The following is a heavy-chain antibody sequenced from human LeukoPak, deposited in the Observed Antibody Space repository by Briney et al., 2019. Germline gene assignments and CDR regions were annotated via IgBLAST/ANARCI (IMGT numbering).Heavy chain of an antibody. V-gene: IGHV3-23*01. D-gene: IGHD4-11*01. J-gene: IGHJ4*02. CDR2: ISGNSGAT. CDR1: GFTFSSYP. CDR3: SKAGDTNYYRHGDY. Sequence: GGSLRLSCATSGFTFSSYPMSWVRQAPGRGLEWLSVISGNSGATYYADSVKGRFTISRDNAKNTVYLQMNNLRGEDTALYYCSKAGDTNYYRHGDYWGQGTLVTVSS.